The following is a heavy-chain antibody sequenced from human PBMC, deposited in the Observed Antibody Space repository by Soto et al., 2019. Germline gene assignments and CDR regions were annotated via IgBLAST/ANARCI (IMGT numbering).Heavy chain of an antibody. CDR2: MNPNSGNT. CDR1: GYTFTSYD. CDR3: ASLLAARPS. J-gene: IGHJ4*02. V-gene: IGHV1-8*01. Sequence: QVQLVQSGAEVKKPGASVKVSCKASGYTFTSYDINLGRQATGQGLEWMGWMNPNSGNTGYAQKFEGRVPMTRNTSISTAYMALSSLRSEDTAVYYCASLLAARPSWGQGTLVTVSS. D-gene: IGHD6-6*01.